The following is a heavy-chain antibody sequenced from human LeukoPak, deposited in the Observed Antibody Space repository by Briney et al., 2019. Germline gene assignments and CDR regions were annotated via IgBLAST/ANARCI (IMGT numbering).Heavy chain of an antibody. CDR1: GGSISSYY. J-gene: IGHJ4*02. V-gene: IGHV4-59*01. Sequence: NSSETLSLTCTVSGGSISSYYWSWIRQPPGKGLEWIGYIYYSGSTNYNPSLKGRVTISVDTSKDQFSLKLSSVTAADTAVYYCARDLYGSGSLSWGQGTLVTVSS. CDR2: IYYSGST. CDR3: ARDLYGSGSLS. D-gene: IGHD3-10*01.